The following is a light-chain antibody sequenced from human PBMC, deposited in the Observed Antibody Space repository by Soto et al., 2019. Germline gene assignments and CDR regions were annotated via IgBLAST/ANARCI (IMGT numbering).Light chain of an antibody. CDR1: QSPVYSDGITY. CDR3: MQGAHWPWT. V-gene: IGKV2-30*01. Sequence: DIVMTQSPLSLPVTLGQPASISRKSSQSPVYSDGITYLNWFQQRPGQSPRRLIYQVSNRDSGVPDRFSGSGSGTDFTLKISRVEAEDVGFYYCMQGAHWPWTFGQGTKVDIK. J-gene: IGKJ1*01. CDR2: QVS.